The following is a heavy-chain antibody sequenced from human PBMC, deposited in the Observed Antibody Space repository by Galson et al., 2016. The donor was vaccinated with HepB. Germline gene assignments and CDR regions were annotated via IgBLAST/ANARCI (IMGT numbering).Heavy chain of an antibody. CDR2: IVDGDGSVT. CDR3: SRGSDF. CDR1: GFIFRDYS. V-gene: IGHV3-74*01. Sequence: SLRLSCAASGFIFRDYSMYWVRQAPGKGLLWVSRIVDGDGSVTTYADSVKGRFTTSRDNGKNILYLQMNDLRTDDTGVYYCSRGSDFWGQGTLVTVSS. J-gene: IGHJ4*02.